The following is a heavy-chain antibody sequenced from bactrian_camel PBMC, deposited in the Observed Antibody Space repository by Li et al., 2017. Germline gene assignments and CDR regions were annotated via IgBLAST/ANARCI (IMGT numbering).Heavy chain of an antibody. V-gene: IGHV3S63*01. J-gene: IGHJ4*01. CDR1: GGDYSSYC. CDR2: IFSDGTT. D-gene: IGHD6*01. Sequence: ESGGGSVQAGGSLRLSCEISGGDYSSYCMGWFRQAPGKEREGVARIFSDGTTKYAESVKDRFTITKDNDNTLYLQMNGLKPEDTAMYYCAATFACGSSWSNSGIFVYWGLGTQVTVS. CDR3: AATFACGSSWSNSGIFVY.